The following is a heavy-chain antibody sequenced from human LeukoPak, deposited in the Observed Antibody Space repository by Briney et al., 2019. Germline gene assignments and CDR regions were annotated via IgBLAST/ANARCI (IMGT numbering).Heavy chain of an antibody. CDR2: INPNSGGT. D-gene: IGHD1-26*01. CDR3: AREAVGSSGSYSRAAFDI. Sequence: ASVKVSCKASGYTFTGYYMHWVRQAPGQGLEWMGWINPNSGGTNYAQKFQGRVTMTRDTSISTAYMELSRLRSDDTAVYYCAREAVGSSGSYSRAAFDIWGQGTMVTVSS. V-gene: IGHV1-2*02. J-gene: IGHJ3*02. CDR1: GYTFTGYY.